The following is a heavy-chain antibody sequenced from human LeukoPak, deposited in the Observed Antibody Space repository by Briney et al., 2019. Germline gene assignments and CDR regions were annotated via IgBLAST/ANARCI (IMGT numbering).Heavy chain of an antibody. D-gene: IGHD3-3*01. CDR2: INPNSGGT. Sequence: ASVKVSCKASGYTFTGYYMHWVRQAPGQGLEWMGWINPNSGGTNYAQKFQGRVTMTRDTSISTAYMELSRLRSDDTAVYYCARMVAGYYDFWSGPNWFDPWGQGTLDTVSS. CDR1: GYTFTGYY. J-gene: IGHJ5*02. V-gene: IGHV1-2*02. CDR3: ARMVAGYYDFWSGPNWFDP.